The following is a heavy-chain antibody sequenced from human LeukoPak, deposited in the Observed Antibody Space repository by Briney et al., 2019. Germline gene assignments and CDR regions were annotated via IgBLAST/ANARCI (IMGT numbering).Heavy chain of an antibody. V-gene: IGHV4-39*07. CDR3: ARGGGILTAPISGPDY. J-gene: IGHJ4*02. CDR2: IYYSGST. D-gene: IGHD3-9*01. CDR1: GGSISSSSYY. Sequence: SETLSLTCTVSGGSISSSSYYWGWIRQPPGKGLEWIGSIYYSGSTYYNPSLKSRVTISVDTSKNQFSLKLSSVTAADTAVYYCARGGGILTAPISGPDYWGQGTLVTVSS.